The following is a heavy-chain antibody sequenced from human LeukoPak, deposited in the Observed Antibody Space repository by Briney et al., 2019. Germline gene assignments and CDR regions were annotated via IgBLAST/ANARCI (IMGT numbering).Heavy chain of an antibody. CDR3: ARQSLSYYYGSGSSRHYYYYYMDV. J-gene: IGHJ6*03. D-gene: IGHD3-10*01. CDR2: IYPGDSDT. Sequence: GESLKIPCKGSGYSFTSYWIGWVRQLPGKGLEWIGIIYPGDSDTRYSPSFKGQVTISADKSISTAYLQWSSLKASDTAMYYCARQSLSYYYGSGSSRHYYYYYMDVWGKGTTVTVSS. V-gene: IGHV5-51*01. CDR1: GYSFTSYW.